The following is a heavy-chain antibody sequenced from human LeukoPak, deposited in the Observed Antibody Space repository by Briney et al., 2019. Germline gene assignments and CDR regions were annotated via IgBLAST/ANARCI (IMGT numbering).Heavy chain of an antibody. CDR3: ARVNYGSATKEYY. J-gene: IGHJ4*02. CDR1: GGSISRGGYY. CDR2: IYYSGSA. V-gene: IGHV4-31*03. Sequence: SETLSLNCTVSGGSISRGGYYWSWIRQHPGKGLGWFGYIYYSGSAYYNPSLKSRVTISVDTSENQFSLKLSSVTAADTAVYYCARVNYGSATKEYYWGQGTLVTVSS. D-gene: IGHD3-10*01.